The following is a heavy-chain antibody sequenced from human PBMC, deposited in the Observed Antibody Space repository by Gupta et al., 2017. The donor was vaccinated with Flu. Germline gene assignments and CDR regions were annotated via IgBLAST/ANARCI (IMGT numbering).Heavy chain of an antibody. J-gene: IGHJ1*01. CDR3: ARDFDASSGWYPYFQH. Sequence: EVQLVESGGGLVQEGGSLRLSCEASGLSFRNSWMHWVRQAPGKGLEWVANIKKDGSERHYVDYLRGRFTISRDNAKNSLYLQMNSLRAEDTAVYYCARDFDASSGWYPYFQHWGQGTLVTVSS. CDR1: GLSFRNSW. V-gene: IGHV3-7*01. D-gene: IGHD6-19*01. CDR2: IKKDGSER.